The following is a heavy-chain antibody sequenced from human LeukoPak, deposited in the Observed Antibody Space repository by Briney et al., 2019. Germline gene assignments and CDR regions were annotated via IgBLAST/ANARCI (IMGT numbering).Heavy chain of an antibody. CDR3: APSMVRGVITFDY. CDR1: GFTFSSYA. Sequence: GGSLRLSCAASGFTFSSYAMSWVRQAPGKGLEWVSAISGSGGSTYYADSVKGRFTISRDNSKNTLYLQMNSLRAEDTAVYYCAPSMVRGVITFDYWGQGTLVTVSS. CDR2: ISGSGGST. J-gene: IGHJ4*02. V-gene: IGHV3-23*01. D-gene: IGHD3-10*01.